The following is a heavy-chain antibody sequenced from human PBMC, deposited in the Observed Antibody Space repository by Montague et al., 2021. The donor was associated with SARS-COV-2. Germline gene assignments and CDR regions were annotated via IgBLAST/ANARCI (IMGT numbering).Heavy chain of an antibody. J-gene: IGHJ6*02. Sequence: SETLSLTCIVSGGSVSSGSYYWSWIRQPPGKGLEWVGYIYYSGSTXYNPSLKSRVTISVDTSKNQFSLKLSSVTAADTAVYYCARDPWRITIFGVVTRYGMDAWGQGTTVTVS. CDR1: GGSVSSGSYY. CDR2: IYYSGST. D-gene: IGHD3-3*01. V-gene: IGHV4-61*01. CDR3: ARDPWRITIFGVVTRYGMDA.